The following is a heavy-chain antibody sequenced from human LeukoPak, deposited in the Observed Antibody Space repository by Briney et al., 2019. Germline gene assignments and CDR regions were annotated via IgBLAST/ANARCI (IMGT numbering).Heavy chain of an antibody. CDR3: ARDVRPVYYYGSGSTFDY. CDR2: INHSGST. Sequence: SETLSLTCAVYGGSFSGYYWSWIRQPPGEGLEWIGEINHSGSTNYNPSLKSRVTISVDTSKNQFSLKLSSVTAADTAVYYCARDVRPVYYYGSGSTFDYWGQGTLVTVSS. J-gene: IGHJ4*02. V-gene: IGHV4-34*01. D-gene: IGHD3-10*01. CDR1: GGSFSGYY.